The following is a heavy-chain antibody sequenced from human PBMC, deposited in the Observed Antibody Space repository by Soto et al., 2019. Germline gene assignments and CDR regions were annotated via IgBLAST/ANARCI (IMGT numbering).Heavy chain of an antibody. V-gene: IGHV3-30*18. D-gene: IGHD2-15*01. CDR1: GFTFSSYG. J-gene: IGHJ6*02. CDR3: AKTECSGGSCYGAPYYYYGMDV. Sequence: SGGSLRLSCAASGFTFSSYGMHWVRQAPGKGLEWVAVISYDGSNKYYADSVKGRFTISRDNSKNTLYLQMNSLRAEDTAVYYCAKTECSGGSCYGAPYYYYGMDVWGQGTTVTVSS. CDR2: ISYDGSNK.